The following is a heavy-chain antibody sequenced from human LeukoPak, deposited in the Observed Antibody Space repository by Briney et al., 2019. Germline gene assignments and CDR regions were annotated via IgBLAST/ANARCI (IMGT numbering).Heavy chain of an antibody. Sequence: TGGSLRLSCTASEFSISHYAMSWVRQAPGKGLEWVSADTSSTTSTYYASPVRGRFTISRDNSMNTLYLQMNSLRADDTAVYYCSKAPLGACAGAVCYYLDVWGKGTTVIVSS. J-gene: IGHJ6*03. CDR2: DTSSTTST. V-gene: IGHV3-23*01. CDR3: SKAPLGACAGAVCYYLDV. CDR1: EFSISHYA. D-gene: IGHD2-8*02.